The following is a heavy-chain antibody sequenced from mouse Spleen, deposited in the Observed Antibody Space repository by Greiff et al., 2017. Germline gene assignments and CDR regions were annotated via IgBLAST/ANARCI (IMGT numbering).Heavy chain of an antibody. CDR2: INPGSGGS. Sequence: VQLQQSGAELVRPGTSVKVSCKASGYAFTNYLIEWVKQRPGQGLEWIGVINPGSGGSNYNEKFKGKATLTADKSSSTAYMQLSSLTSEDSAVYFCARSEGYDLDYWGQGTTLTVSS. D-gene: IGHD2-2*01. V-gene: IGHV1-54*01. CDR3: ARSEGYDLDY. J-gene: IGHJ2*01. CDR1: GYAFTNYL.